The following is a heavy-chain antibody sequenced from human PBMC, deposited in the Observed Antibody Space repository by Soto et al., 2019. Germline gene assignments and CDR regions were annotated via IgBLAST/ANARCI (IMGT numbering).Heavy chain of an antibody. CDR1: GYTFTSYY. CDR2: INPSGGST. V-gene: IGHV1-46*03. Sequence: QVQLVQSGAEVKKPGASVKVSCKASGYTFTSYYMHWVRQAPGQGLEWMGIINPSGGSTSYAQKFQGRVTMTRDTSTSTVYMERSSLRSEDTAVYYCARCHRVRIQLWSPRYYGMDVWGQGTTVTVSS. J-gene: IGHJ6*02. CDR3: ARCHRVRIQLWSPRYYGMDV. D-gene: IGHD5-18*01.